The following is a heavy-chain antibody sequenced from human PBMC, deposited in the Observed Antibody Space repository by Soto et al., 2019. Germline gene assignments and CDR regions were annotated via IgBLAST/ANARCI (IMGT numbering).Heavy chain of an antibody. CDR1: GGSISRGDYY. D-gene: IGHD6-6*01. CDR2: IYFSGST. CDR3: ASVGSSIAVRPFDS. Sequence: QVQLQESGPGLVKPSQTLSLTCTVSGGSISRGDYYWSWIRQPPGKGLEWLGYIYFSGSTYYNPSHSSRVTISEDTSKNQYSLKLSSVTAADTAVYYCASVGSSIAVRPFDSWGQGTLVTVSS. J-gene: IGHJ4*02. V-gene: IGHV4-30-4*01.